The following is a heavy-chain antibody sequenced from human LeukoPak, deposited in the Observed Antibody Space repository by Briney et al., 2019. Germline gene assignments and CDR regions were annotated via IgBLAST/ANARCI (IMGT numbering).Heavy chain of an antibody. D-gene: IGHD3-22*01. CDR2: INHSGST. V-gene: IGHV4-34*01. Sequence: PSETLSLTCAVYGGSFSGYYWSWIRQPPGKGLEWIGEINHSGSTNYNPSLKSRVTISVDTSKNQFSLKLSSVTAADTAVYYCARVIYYYDSDVSGDAFDIWGQGTMVTVSS. CDR3: ARVIYYYDSDVSGDAFDI. CDR1: GGSFSGYY. J-gene: IGHJ3*02.